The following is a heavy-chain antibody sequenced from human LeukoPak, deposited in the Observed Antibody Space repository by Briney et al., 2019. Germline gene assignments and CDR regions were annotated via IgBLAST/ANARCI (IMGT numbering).Heavy chain of an antibody. D-gene: IGHD1-14*01. V-gene: IGHV6-1*01. Sequence: SQTLSLTCAISGDSVSSNSAAWHWIRQSPSRGLEWLGRTYYRSKWYNDYAVSVKSRITINPDTSKNQFSLQLNSVTPEDTAVYYCARGDLGSSRIGTTWYFDLWGRGTLVTVSS. J-gene: IGHJ2*01. CDR2: TYYRSKWYN. CDR3: ARGDLGSSRIGTTWYFDL. CDR1: GDSVSSNSAA.